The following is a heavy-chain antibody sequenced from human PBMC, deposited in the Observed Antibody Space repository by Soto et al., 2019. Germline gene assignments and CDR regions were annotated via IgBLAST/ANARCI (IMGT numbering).Heavy chain of an antibody. V-gene: IGHV1-18*04. CDR3: ARARMFSGAHHDY. D-gene: IGHD1-26*01. Sequence: QVHLVQSGAVVENPGASVKVSCKASGYTFTNFGINWVRQAPGQGLEWMGWITPYNGNANYPQKHQDRITITTYTSPNPAYLELRSLRSDDTAVYFCARARMFSGAHHDYCGQGTRVTVSS. CDR2: ITPYNGNA. J-gene: IGHJ4*02. CDR1: GYTFTNFG.